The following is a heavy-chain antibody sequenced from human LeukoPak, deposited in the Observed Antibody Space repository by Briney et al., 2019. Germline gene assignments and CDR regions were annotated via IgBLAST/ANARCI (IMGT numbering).Heavy chain of an antibody. D-gene: IGHD4-17*01. CDR2: INPNSGGT. J-gene: IGHJ4*02. CDR1: GYTFTGYY. V-gene: IGHV1-2*02. CDR3: ARVPSTVTTTGYFDY. Sequence: ASVKVSCKASGYTFTGYYMHWVRQAPGQGLEWMGWINPNSGGTNYAQKLQGRVTMTRDTSISTAYMEPSRLRSDDTAVYYCARVPSTVTTTGYFDYWGQGTLVTVSS.